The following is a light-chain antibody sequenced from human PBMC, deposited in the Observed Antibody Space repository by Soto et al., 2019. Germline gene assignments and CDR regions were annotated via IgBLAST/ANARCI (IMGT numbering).Light chain of an antibody. Sequence: EIVMTQSPATLSVSPGERATLSCRASQSMYNNLAWYQQKPGQAPRLLIYFASTRATGIPARFSGSGSGTEFTLTISRLEPEDFAVYYCQQYGSSHPITFGQGTRLEIK. CDR3: QQYGSSHPIT. V-gene: IGKV3-15*01. CDR2: FAS. CDR1: QSMYNN. J-gene: IGKJ5*01.